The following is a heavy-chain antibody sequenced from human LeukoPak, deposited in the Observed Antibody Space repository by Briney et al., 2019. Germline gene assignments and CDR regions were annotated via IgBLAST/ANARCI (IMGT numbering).Heavy chain of an antibody. J-gene: IGHJ4*02. D-gene: IGHD3-22*01. Sequence: GASLRLSCAASGFTFSSYAMSWVRQAPGKGLEWVSAISGSGGSTYYADSVKGRFTISRDNSKNTLYLQMNSLRAEDTAVYYCAKGITMIDSPDCWGQGTLVTVSS. CDR1: GFTFSSYA. CDR3: AKGITMIDSPDC. V-gene: IGHV3-23*01. CDR2: ISGSGGST.